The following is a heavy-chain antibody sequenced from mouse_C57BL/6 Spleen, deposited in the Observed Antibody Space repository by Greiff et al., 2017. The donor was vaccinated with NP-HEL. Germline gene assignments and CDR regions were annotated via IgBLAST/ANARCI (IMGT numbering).Heavy chain of an antibody. Sequence: VQLKESGPELVKPGASVKIPCKASGYTFTDYNMDWVKQSHGKSLEWIGDINPNNGGTIYNQKFKGKATLTVDKSSSTAYMELRSLTSEDTAVYYCARSPNWDDAMDYWGQGTSVTVSS. V-gene: IGHV1-18*01. CDR3: ARSPNWDDAMDY. D-gene: IGHD4-1*01. CDR1: GYTFTDYN. J-gene: IGHJ4*01. CDR2: INPNNGGT.